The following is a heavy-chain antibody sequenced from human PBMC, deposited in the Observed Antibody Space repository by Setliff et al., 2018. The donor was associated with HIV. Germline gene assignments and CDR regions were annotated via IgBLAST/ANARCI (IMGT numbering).Heavy chain of an antibody. CDR1: GGSISTYY. CDR2: IYFTGSS. V-gene: IGHV4-59*01. CDR3: ARVQMAYAAFDV. Sequence: ETLSLTCTVSGGSISTYYWSWIRQPPGKGLEWIGSIYFTGSSDNNTSLKSRVTLSVDTSKHQFSLKLSSVTAADTAVYYCARVQMAYAAFDVWGQGTMVTVSS. J-gene: IGHJ3*01. D-gene: IGHD4-17*01.